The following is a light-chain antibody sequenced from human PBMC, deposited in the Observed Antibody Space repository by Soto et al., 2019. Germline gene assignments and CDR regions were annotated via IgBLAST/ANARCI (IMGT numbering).Light chain of an antibody. V-gene: IGLV2-14*01. CDR1: SSDVRGYNY. J-gene: IGLJ1*01. Sequence: QSALTQPASVSGSPGQSITISCTGTSSDVRGYNYVSWYQQHPGKAPKLMIYEVSSRPSAVSNRFSGSKSGNTASLTISGLQAEDEADYYCSSYTSSNTLYVFGTGTKLTVL. CDR2: EVS. CDR3: SSYTSSNTLYV.